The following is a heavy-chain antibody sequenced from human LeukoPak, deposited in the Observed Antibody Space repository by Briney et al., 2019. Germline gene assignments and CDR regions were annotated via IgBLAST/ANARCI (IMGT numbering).Heavy chain of an antibody. V-gene: IGHV4-34*01. CDR2: INHSGST. Sequence: SETLSLTCAVYGGSFSGYYWSWIRQPPGKGLEWIGEINHSGSTNYNPSLKSRVTISVDTSKNQFSLKLSSVTAADTAVYYCARRPKGSSMVRGVSWFDPWGQGTLVTVSS. CDR1: GGSFSGYY. D-gene: IGHD3-10*01. J-gene: IGHJ5*02. CDR3: ARRPKGSSMVRGVSWFDP.